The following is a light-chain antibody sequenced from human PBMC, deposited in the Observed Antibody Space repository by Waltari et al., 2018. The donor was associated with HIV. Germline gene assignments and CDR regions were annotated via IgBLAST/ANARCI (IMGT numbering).Light chain of an antibody. CDR3: CSYAGSTTHV. CDR1: SRDVARSNV. J-gene: IGLJ1*01. V-gene: IGLV2-23*02. CDR2: EVN. Sequence: QSALTQPASLSGSPGESLTISCTGTSRDVARSNVVSWYQQNPVKVTKLMIYEVNMRPSGVSNRFSGSKSGNTASLTFSGLQAEDEADYYCCSYAGSTTHVFVTGTKVTVL.